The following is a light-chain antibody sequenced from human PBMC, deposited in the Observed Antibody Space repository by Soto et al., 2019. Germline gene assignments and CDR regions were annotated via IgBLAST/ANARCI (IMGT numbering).Light chain of an antibody. Sequence: DIVMTQSPGTLSLPPGERATLSCRASQSVSSSYLAWYQQKPGQAPRLLIYGASSRATGIPDRFSGSGSGTDFTLTISRLEPEDFAVYYCQQYGSPITFGQGTRLEI. CDR2: GAS. J-gene: IGKJ5*01. V-gene: IGKV3-20*01. CDR3: QQYGSPIT. CDR1: QSVSSSY.